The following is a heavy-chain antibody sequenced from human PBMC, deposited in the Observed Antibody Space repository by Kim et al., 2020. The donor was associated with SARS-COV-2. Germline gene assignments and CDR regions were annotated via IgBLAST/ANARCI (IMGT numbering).Heavy chain of an antibody. D-gene: IGHD3-16*01. Sequence: SETLSLTCAVYGGSFSGYYWSWIRQPPGKGLEWIGEINHSGSTNYNPSLKSRVTISVDTSKNQFSLKLSSVTAADTAVYYCARGRSWGSLLMDYWGQGTLVTVSS. J-gene: IGHJ4*02. CDR2: INHSGST. CDR1: GGSFSGYY. V-gene: IGHV4-34*01. CDR3: ARGRSWGSLLMDY.